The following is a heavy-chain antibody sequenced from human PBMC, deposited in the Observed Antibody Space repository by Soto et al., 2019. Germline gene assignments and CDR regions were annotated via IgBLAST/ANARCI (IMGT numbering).Heavy chain of an antibody. CDR1: GFSLNTGGLG. Sequence: QITLKESGPTLVKPTQTLTLTCSVSGFSLNTGGLGVGWIRQPPGKALEWLALIYWDDDKRYSPSLRNRLSISYDNSNNHVVLTMTNMDSLHTDTYYCIRSRCGSDCLRSYSSHYYYGLDVWGQGTTVTVSS. CDR2: IYWDDDK. D-gene: IGHD2-21*02. CDR3: IRSRCGSDCLRSYSSHYYYGLDV. J-gene: IGHJ6*02. V-gene: IGHV2-5*02.